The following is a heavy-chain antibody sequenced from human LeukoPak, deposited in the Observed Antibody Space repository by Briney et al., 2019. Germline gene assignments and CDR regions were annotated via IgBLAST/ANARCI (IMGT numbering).Heavy chain of an antibody. CDR1: GCSISSYD. J-gene: IGHJ5*02. CDR2: IYYSGST. Sequence: SETLSLTCTASGCSISSYDWSWIRQPPGKGLEWVGYIYYSGSTTYNPSPKSRVTISVDTSKNQFSLKLSSVTAADTAVYYCASEGRYYDFWSGYYTRSHWFDPWGQGTLVTVSS. CDR3: ASEGRYYDFWSGYYTRSHWFDP. V-gene: IGHV4-59*01. D-gene: IGHD3-3*01.